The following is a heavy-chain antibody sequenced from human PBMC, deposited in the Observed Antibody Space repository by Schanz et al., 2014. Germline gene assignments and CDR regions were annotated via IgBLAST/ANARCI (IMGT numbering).Heavy chain of an antibody. J-gene: IGHJ4*02. CDR2: ISTYTGNT. CDR3: ARDKSEHHLLFFDF. V-gene: IGHV1-18*04. CDR1: GYTFTSYA. Sequence: QVQLVQSGAELKKPGSSVKVSCKASGYTFTSYAVIWVRQAPGQGLEWMGWISTYTGNTNYAQRLQDRVTMTTDTSTSTAYMELRSLRSDDTAIYFCARDKSEHHLLFFDFWGQGALVTVSP.